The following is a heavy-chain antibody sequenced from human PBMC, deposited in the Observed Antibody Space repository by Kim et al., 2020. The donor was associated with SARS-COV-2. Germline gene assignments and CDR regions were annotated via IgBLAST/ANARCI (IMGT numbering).Heavy chain of an antibody. J-gene: IGHJ4*02. CDR1: GGSISSSSYY. CDR2: IYYSGST. V-gene: IGHV4-39*01. D-gene: IGHD2-15*01. Sequence: SETLSLTCTVSGGSISSSSYYWGWIRQPPGKGLEWIGSIYYSGSTYYNPSLKSRVTISVDTSKNQFSLKLSSVTAADTAVYYCASWRGYCSGGSCYSEGEGGDYWGQGTLVTVSS. CDR3: ASWRGYCSGGSCYSEGEGGDY.